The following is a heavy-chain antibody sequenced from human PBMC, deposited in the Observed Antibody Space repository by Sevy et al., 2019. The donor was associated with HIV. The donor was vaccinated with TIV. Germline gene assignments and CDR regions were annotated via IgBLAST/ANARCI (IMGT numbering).Heavy chain of an antibody. Sequence: SETLSLTCFVSGGSISSNSYYWGWIRQPPGRELEWIGTIHYGGSTYYNPSLESRVTLSVDTSKNHFSLKLSSLTTADEALYYCARRGIAGSTDYFDYGGQGTLVTVSS. CDR1: GGSISSNSYY. CDR2: IHYGGST. CDR3: ARRGIAGSTDYFDY. J-gene: IGHJ4*02. V-gene: IGHV4-39*02. D-gene: IGHD1-20*01.